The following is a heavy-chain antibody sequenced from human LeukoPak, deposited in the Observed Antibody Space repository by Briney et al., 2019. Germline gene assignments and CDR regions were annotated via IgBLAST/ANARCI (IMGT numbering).Heavy chain of an antibody. CDR1: GGSISSSSYY. CDR2: IYYSGST. Sequence: SETLSLTCTVSGGSISSSSYYWGWIRQPPGKGLEWIGSIYYSGSTYYNPSLKSRVTISVDTSKNQFSLKLSSVTAADTAVYYCARRTYYYDSSGYYYHAFDIWGQGTMVTVSS. D-gene: IGHD3-22*01. J-gene: IGHJ3*02. CDR3: ARRTYYYDSSGYYYHAFDI. V-gene: IGHV4-39*07.